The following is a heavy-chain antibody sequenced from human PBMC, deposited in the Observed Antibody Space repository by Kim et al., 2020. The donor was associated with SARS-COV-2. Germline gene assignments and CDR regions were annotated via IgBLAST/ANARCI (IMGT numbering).Heavy chain of an antibody. CDR2: ISGSGGST. CDR3: AKASYSSSWYEEGFDY. V-gene: IGHV3-23*01. J-gene: IGHJ4*02. D-gene: IGHD6-13*01. CDR1: GFTFSSYA. Sequence: GGSLRLSCAASGFTFSSYAMSWVRQAPGKGLEWVSAISGSGGSTYYADSVKGRFTISRDNSKNTLYLQMNSLRAEDTAVYYCAKASYSSSWYEEGFDYWGQGTLVTVSS.